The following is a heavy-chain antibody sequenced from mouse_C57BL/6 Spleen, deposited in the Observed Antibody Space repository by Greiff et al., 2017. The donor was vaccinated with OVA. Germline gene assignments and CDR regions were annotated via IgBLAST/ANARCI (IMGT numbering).Heavy chain of an antibody. D-gene: IGHD2-3*01. CDR3: TRDPLYEEGAMDY. CDR1: GFTFSSYA. V-gene: IGHV5-9-1*02. CDR2: ISSGGDYI. Sequence: EVKLVESGEGLVKPGGSLKLSCAASGFTFSSYAMSWVRQTPEKRLEWVAYISSGGDYIYYADTVKGRFTISRDNARNTLYLQMSSLKSEDTAMYYCTRDPLYEEGAMDYWGQGTSVTVSS. J-gene: IGHJ4*01.